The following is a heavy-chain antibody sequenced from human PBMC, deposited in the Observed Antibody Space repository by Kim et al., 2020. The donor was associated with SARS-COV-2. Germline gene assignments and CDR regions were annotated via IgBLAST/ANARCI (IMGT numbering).Heavy chain of an antibody. V-gene: IGHV1-69*13. D-gene: IGHD3-9*01. CDR2: IIPIFGTA. J-gene: IGHJ6*02. CDR1: GGTFSSYA. CDR3: ASDILTGYSTYYGMDV. Sequence: SVKVSCKASGGTFSSYAISWVRQAPGQGLEWMGGIIPIFGTANYAQKFQGRVTITADESTSTAYMELSSLRSEDTAVYYCASDILTGYSTYYGMDVWGQGTTVTVSS.